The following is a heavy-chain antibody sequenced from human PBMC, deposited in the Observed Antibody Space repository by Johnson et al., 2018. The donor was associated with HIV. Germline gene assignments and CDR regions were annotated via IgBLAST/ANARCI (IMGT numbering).Heavy chain of an antibody. CDR3: ARWGRGSIVLVVYARSDAFDI. CDR1: GFTFSSYG. CDR2: MSYAGRNK. V-gene: IGHV3-30*03. D-gene: IGHD2-8*02. Sequence: QMLLVESGGGVVQPGRSLRLSCAASGFTFSSYGMHWVRQAPGKGLEWVAVMSYAGRNKYYADSVKGRFTISRDNSKNTLYLQMNSLRAEDTAVYYCARWGRGSIVLVVYARSDAFDIWGQGTMVTVSS. J-gene: IGHJ3*02.